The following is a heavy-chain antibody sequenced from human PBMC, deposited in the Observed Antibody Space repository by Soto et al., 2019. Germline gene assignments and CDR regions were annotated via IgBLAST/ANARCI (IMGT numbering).Heavy chain of an antibody. CDR1: GFTFSNYW. CDR2: INIDGTST. CDR3: ARDKSITMVPAY. V-gene: IGHV3-74*01. J-gene: IGHJ4*02. Sequence: EVQLVESGGGLVQPGGSLRLSCAASGFTFSNYWIHWVRQAPGKGLMWVSHINIDGTSTTYADSVKGRFTISRDNAKNTLYLQMNSLIAEDTAVYYGARDKSITMVPAYWGQGTLVTVSS. D-gene: IGHD3-10*01.